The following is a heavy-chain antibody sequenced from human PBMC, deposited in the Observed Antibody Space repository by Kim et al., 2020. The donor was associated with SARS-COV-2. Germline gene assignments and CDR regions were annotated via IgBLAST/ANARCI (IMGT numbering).Heavy chain of an antibody. CDR3: ATGQGIAAAGGWFDP. Sequence: AQKVQGRVTMTEDTATDTAYMELSSLRSEDTAVYYCATGQGIAAAGGWFDPWGQGTLVTVSS. D-gene: IGHD6-13*01. V-gene: IGHV1-24*01. J-gene: IGHJ5*02.